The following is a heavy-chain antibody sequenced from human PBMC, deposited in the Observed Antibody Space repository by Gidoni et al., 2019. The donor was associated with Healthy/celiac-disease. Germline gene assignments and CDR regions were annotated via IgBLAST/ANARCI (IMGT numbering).Heavy chain of an antibody. J-gene: IGHJ3*02. V-gene: IGHV3-15*01. CDR1: GFTLSNDW. CDR3: TTVGLSDAFDI. CDR2: IKSKTDGGTT. Sequence: EVQLVESGGGLVKPGGSLRRSCAASGFTLSNDWMSWVRQAPGEGVEWVGRIKSKTDGGTTDYAAPVKGRFTISRDYSKNTLYLQMNSLKTEDTAVYYCTTVGLSDAFDIWGQGTMVTVSS.